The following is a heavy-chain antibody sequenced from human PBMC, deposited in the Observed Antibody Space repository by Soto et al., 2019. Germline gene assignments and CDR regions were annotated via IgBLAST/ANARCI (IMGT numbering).Heavy chain of an antibody. Sequence: GGSLRLSCAASGFTFSDYYMSWIRQAPGKGLEWVSYISSSSSYTNYADSVKGRFTISRDNAKNSLYLQMNSLRAEDTAVYYCARVLFSAHGSYDSSGYYYFDYWGQGTLVTVSS. D-gene: IGHD3-22*01. CDR1: GFTFSDYY. CDR2: ISSSSSYT. J-gene: IGHJ4*02. V-gene: IGHV3-11*06. CDR3: ARVLFSAHGSYDSSGYYYFDY.